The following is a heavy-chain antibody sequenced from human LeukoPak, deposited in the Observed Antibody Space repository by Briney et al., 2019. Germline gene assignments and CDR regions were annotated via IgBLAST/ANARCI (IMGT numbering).Heavy chain of an antibody. CDR1: GGSISSGSYY. J-gene: IGHJ4*02. CDR3: ARARRGDGYMGTYYFDY. V-gene: IGHV4-61*02. Sequence: SETLSLTCTVSGGSISSGSYYWSWIRQPAGKGLEWIGRIYTSGSTNYNPSLKSRVTISVDTSKNQFSLKPSSVTAADTAVYYCARARRGDGYMGTYYFDYWGQGTLVTVSS. D-gene: IGHD5-24*01. CDR2: IYTSGST.